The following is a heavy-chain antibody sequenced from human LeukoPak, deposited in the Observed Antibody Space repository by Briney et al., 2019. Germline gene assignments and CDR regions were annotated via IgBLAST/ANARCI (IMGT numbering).Heavy chain of an antibody. CDR1: GFTFSSYA. D-gene: IGHD3-22*01. CDR2: ISGSGGST. J-gene: IGHJ4*02. Sequence: GGSLRLSCAASGFTFSSYAMSWVRQAPGKGLEWVSAISGSGGSTYYADSVKGRFTISRDNSKNTLYLQMNSLRAEDTTVYYCAKDLFSMIVADFDYWGQGTLVTVSS. V-gene: IGHV3-23*01. CDR3: AKDLFSMIVADFDY.